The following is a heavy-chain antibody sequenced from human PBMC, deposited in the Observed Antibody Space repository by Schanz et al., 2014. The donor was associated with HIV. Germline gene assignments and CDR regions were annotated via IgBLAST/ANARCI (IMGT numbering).Heavy chain of an antibody. J-gene: IGHJ4*01. D-gene: IGHD2-15*01. CDR1: GFIFNDFA. V-gene: IGHV3-9*01. CDR3: VRDAAGRFSDRSPGY. CDR2: ISWNSGSI. Sequence: VQLVESGGGVVQPGRSLRLSCAASGFIFNDFAMHWVRQAPGKGLEWVSTISWNSGSIAYADSVKGRFTISRDNAKNSLYLQMNSLRVEDTAVYYCVRDAAGRFSDRSPGYWGQGTLVIVSS.